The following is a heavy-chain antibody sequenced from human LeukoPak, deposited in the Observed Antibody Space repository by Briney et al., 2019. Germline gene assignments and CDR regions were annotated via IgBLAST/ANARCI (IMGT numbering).Heavy chain of an antibody. CDR2: ISGSGGST. D-gene: IGHD2-15*01. Sequence: GGSPRLSCAASGFTFSSYAMSWVRQAPGKGLEWVSAISGSGGSTYYADSVKGRFTISRDNSKNTLYLQMNSLRAEDTAVYYCAKGGRVVVAATRTVYYYYGMDVWGQGTTVTVSS. CDR1: GFTFSSYA. CDR3: AKGGRVVVAATRTVYYYYGMDV. V-gene: IGHV3-23*01. J-gene: IGHJ6*02.